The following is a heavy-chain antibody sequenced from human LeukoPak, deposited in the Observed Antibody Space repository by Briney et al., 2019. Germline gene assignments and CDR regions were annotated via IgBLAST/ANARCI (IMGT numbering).Heavy chain of an antibody. V-gene: IGHV3-53*01. CDR3: AGDFLTCYYMRY. Sequence: PGGSLRLSCAASGFNVGSNCINWVRQAPGKGLEWVSALYSGGSTYYADSVKGRFTVSRDNSKNTLYLQMNRLRAEDAAVYYCAGDFLTCYYMRYWGQGTLVTVSS. D-gene: IGHD3-9*01. J-gene: IGHJ4*02. CDR1: GFNVGSNC. CDR2: LYSGGST.